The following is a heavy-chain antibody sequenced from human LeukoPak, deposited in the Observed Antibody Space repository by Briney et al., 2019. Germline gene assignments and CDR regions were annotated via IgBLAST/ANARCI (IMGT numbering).Heavy chain of an antibody. Sequence: SETLSLTCAVSGXSINSGGYSWSWIRQPPGKGLEWMGYIYHSGSTYYNPSLKRRVTMSVDRSKNHFSLKLNSVTAADTAVYYCARGYGTFDFWGQGILVTVSS. CDR1: GXSINSGGYS. CDR3: ARGYGTFDF. V-gene: IGHV4-30-2*01. J-gene: IGHJ4*02. CDR2: IYHSGST. D-gene: IGHD5-18*01.